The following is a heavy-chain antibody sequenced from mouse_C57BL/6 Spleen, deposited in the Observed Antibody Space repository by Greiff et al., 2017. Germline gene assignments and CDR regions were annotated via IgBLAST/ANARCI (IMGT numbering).Heavy chain of an antibody. J-gene: IGHJ3*01. CDR2: INPGSGGT. V-gene: IGHV1-54*01. CDR1: GYAFTNYL. CDR3: ARSGYYGMGFAY. Sequence: VKLQESGAELVRPGTSVKVSCKASGYAFTNYLIEWVKQRPGQGLEWIGVINPGSGGTNYNEKFKGKATLTADKSSSTAYMQLSSLTSEDSAVYFCARSGYYGMGFAYWGQGTLVTVSA. D-gene: IGHD1-1*01.